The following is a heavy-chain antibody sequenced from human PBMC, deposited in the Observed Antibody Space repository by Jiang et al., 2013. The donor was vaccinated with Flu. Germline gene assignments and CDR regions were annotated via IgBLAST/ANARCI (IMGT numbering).Heavy chain of an antibody. J-gene: IGHJ4*02. Sequence: VQLVESGGGVVQPGRSLRLPCAASGFTFSNYGIHWVRQAPGKGLEWVAVIGFDGSHKYYADSVKGRFTISRDKSKNTLYLHMSSLRAEDTAVYYCARDRGIVLMVYAPDYWGQGTLVTVSS. D-gene: IGHD2-8*01. CDR1: GFTFSNYG. CDR3: ARDRGIVLMVYAPDY. V-gene: IGHV3-33*01. CDR2: IGFDGSHK.